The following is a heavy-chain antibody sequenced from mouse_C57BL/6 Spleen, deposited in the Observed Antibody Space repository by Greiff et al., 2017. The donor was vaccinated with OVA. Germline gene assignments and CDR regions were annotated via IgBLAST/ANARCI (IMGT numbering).Heavy chain of an antibody. V-gene: IGHV1-39*01. CDR3: AREYYDYDGPSPYYYAMDY. CDR2: INPNYGTT. D-gene: IGHD2-4*01. Sequence: LVEPGASVKISCKASGYSFTDYNMNWVKQSNGKSLEWIGVINPNYGTTSYNQKFKGKATLTVDQSSSTAYMQLNSLTSEDSAVYYCAREYYDYDGPSPYYYAMDYWGQGTSVTVSS. CDR1: GYSFTDYN. J-gene: IGHJ4*01.